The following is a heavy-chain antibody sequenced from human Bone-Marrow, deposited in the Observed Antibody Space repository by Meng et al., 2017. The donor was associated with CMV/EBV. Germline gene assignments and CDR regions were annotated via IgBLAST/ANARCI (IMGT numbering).Heavy chain of an antibody. CDR2: INHSGST. V-gene: IGHV4-34*01. J-gene: IGHJ6*02. Sequence: SETLSLTCAVYGGSFSGYYWSWIRQPPGKGLEWIGEINHSGSTNYNPSLKSRVTISVDTSKNQFSLKLSSVTAADTAVYYCASRLWGRGVKYYYGMDVWGQGTTVTVSS. D-gene: IGHD3-10*01. CDR1: GGSFSGYY. CDR3: ASRLWGRGVKYYYGMDV.